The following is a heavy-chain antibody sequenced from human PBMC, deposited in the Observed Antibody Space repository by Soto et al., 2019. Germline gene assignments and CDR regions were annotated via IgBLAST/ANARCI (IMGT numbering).Heavy chain of an antibody. CDR2: ISGDGSST. J-gene: IGHJ4*02. Sequence: LRLSCAASGFTFRSHWMHWVRQAPGKGLVWVSRISGDGSSTHYADSVKGRFTISRDNVKNTLYLQMNSLRAEDTAVYYCARGGNYVLDYWGQGTLVTVSS. CDR1: GFTFRSHW. D-gene: IGHD1-26*01. CDR3: ARGGNYVLDY. V-gene: IGHV3-74*01.